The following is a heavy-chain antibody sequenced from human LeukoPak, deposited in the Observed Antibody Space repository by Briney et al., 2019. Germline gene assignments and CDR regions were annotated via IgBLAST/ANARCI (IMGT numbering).Heavy chain of an antibody. V-gene: IGHV4-59*01. D-gene: IGHD2-15*01. CDR1: GGSISNYY. CDR2: IYYSGST. CDR3: ARVVVVAASPRPHWFDP. J-gene: IGHJ5*02. Sequence: PSETLSLTCTVSGGSISNYYWSWIRQPPGKGLEWIGYIYYSGSTNYNPSLKSRVTISVDTSKNQFSLKLNSVTAADTAVYYCARVVVVAASPRPHWFDPWGQGTLVTVSS.